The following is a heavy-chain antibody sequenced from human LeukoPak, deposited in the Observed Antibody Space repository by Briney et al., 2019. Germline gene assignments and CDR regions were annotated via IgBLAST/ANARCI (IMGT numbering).Heavy chain of an antibody. CDR3: ARGGSWGSFDY. CDR1: GFTISSYG. CDR2: IRYDGSNK. J-gene: IGHJ4*02. V-gene: IGHV3-30*02. D-gene: IGHD1-26*01. Sequence: GGSLRLSCAASGFTISSYGMHWVRQSPGKGLAWVAFIRYDGSNKYSADSVKGRFTISRDNSKNTLYLQMNSLRAEDTAVYYCARGGSWGSFDYWGQGTLVTVSS.